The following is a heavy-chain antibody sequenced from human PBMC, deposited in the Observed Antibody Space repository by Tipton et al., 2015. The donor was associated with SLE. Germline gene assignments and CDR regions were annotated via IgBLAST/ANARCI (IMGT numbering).Heavy chain of an antibody. V-gene: IGHV4-31*03. CDR3: ARDSSSRGDYYYGMDV. Sequence: TLSLTCTVSGGSISSGGYYWSWIRQHPGKGLEWIGYIYYSGSTYYNPSLKSRVTISVDTSKNQFSLKLSSVTAADTAVYYCARDSSSRGDYYYGMDVWGQGTTVTVSS. J-gene: IGHJ6*02. D-gene: IGHD6-13*01. CDR1: GGSISSGGYY. CDR2: IYYSGST.